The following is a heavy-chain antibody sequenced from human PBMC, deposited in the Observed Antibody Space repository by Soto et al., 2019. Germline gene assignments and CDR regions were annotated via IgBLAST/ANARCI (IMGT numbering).Heavy chain of an antibody. CDR3: AKEVLGAINYGMDV. Sequence: PGVSLRLSCSASGFTFSDYAMSWVRQAPGKGLEWVSTLSGSSITKYDADFVKGRFTISRDNSKNMLFLQMNNLRGEDTAIYYCAKEVLGAINYGMDVWGQGTPGTVS. CDR1: GFTFSDYA. D-gene: IGHD2-15*01. J-gene: IGHJ6*02. CDR2: LSGSSITK. V-gene: IGHV3-23*01.